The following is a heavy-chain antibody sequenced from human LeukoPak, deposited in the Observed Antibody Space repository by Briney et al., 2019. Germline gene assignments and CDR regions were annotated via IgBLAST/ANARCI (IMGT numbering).Heavy chain of an antibody. Sequence: GASVKVSCKASGYTFTSYGISWVRQAPGQGLEWMGWISAYNGNTNYAQKLQGRVTMTTDTSTSTAYMELRSLRSDDTAVYYCAREGSYIYYYYGMDVWGRGTTVTVSS. J-gene: IGHJ6*02. CDR3: AREGSYIYYYYGMDV. D-gene: IGHD1-26*01. CDR2: ISAYNGNT. CDR1: GYTFTSYG. V-gene: IGHV1-18*01.